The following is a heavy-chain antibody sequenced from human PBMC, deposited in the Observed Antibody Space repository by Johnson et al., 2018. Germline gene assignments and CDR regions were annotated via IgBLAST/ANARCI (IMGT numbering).Heavy chain of an antibody. V-gene: IGHV3-7*01. Sequence: EVQLVESGGGLVQPGGSLRLSCVVSGFTFSKYWMSWVRQAPGKGLEWVANIKQDGSDKGYVDSVKGRFSISRDNAKNSVYMQMNNLRVEATAVYYCTAEWDGFDMWGQGTLVTVSS. CDR2: IKQDGSDK. CDR1: GFTFSKYW. CDR3: TAEWDGFDM. J-gene: IGHJ3*02.